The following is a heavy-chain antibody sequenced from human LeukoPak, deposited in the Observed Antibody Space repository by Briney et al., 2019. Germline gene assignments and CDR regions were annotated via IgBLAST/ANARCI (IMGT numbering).Heavy chain of an antibody. Sequence: NPSETLSLTCTVSGGSISSYYWSWIRQPPGKGLEWIGYIYYSGSTNYNPSLKSRVTISLDTSKNQFSLKLTSVTAADTAVYYCAKSGSYYGSTSGWGQGTLVTVSP. D-gene: IGHD3-10*01. J-gene: IGHJ4*02. CDR2: IYYSGST. CDR1: GGSISSYY. CDR3: AKSGSYYGSTSG. V-gene: IGHV4-59*12.